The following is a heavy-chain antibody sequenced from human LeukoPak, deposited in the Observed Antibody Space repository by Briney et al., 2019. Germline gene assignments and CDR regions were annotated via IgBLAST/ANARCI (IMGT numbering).Heavy chain of an antibody. V-gene: IGHV3-7*01. CDR3: ARDSDYYDSSGYHGS. D-gene: IGHD3-22*01. Sequence: GGSLRLSCAASGFTFSSYWMSWVRQAPGKGLEWVANIKQDGSEKYYVDSVKGRFTISRDNAKNSLYLQMSSLRAEDTAVYYCARDSDYYDSSGYHGSWGQGTLVTVSS. CDR1: GFTFSSYW. CDR2: IKQDGSEK. J-gene: IGHJ4*02.